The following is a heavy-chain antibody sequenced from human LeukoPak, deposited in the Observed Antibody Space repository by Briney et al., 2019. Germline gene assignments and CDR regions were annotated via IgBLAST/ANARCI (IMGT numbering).Heavy chain of an antibody. J-gene: IGHJ4*02. V-gene: IGHV4-39*01. Sequence: SETLSLTCTVSGGSISSSSYYWGWIRQPPGKGLEWIGSIYYSGSTYYNPSLKSRVTISVDTSKNQFSLTLSSVTAADTAVYYCASRIWFGELSTFDYWGQGTLVTVSS. CDR2: IYYSGST. D-gene: IGHD3-10*01. CDR1: GGSISSSSYY. CDR3: ASRIWFGELSTFDY.